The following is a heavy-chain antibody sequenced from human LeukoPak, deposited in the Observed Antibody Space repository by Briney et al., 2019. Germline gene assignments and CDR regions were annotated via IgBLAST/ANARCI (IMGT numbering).Heavy chain of an antibody. V-gene: IGHV4-34*01. CDR1: GVSFSGYY. J-gene: IGHJ3*02. CDR2: INHSGST. Sequence: SETLSLTCAVYGVSFSGYYWSWLRQPPGKGLEWIGEINHSGSTNYNPSLKSRVTISVDTSKNQFSLKLSSVTAADTAVYYCASDRDKDAFDIWGQGTMVTVSS. CDR3: ASDRDKDAFDI.